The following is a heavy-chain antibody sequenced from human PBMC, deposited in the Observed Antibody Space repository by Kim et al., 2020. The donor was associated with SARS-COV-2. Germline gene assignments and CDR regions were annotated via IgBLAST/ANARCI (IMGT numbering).Heavy chain of an antibody. D-gene: IGHD3-22*01. CDR3: AKATVVVHGWTFDY. J-gene: IGHJ4*02. CDR2: ISGSGGST. CDR1: GFTFSSYA. Sequence: GGSLRLSCAASGFTFSSYAMSWVRQAPGKGLEWVSAISGSGGSTYYAYSVKGRFTISRDNSKNTLYLQMNSLRAEDTAVYYCAKATVVVHGWTFDYWGQGTLVTVSS. V-gene: IGHV3-23*01.